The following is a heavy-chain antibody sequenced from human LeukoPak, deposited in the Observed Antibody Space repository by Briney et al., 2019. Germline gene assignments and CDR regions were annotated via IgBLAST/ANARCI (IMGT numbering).Heavy chain of an antibody. CDR3: VRDMSKAVTGTGAFDL. CDR1: GFTFSSHA. Sequence: PGGSLRLSCAASGFTFSSHAMSWVRQAPGKGLEWVSATSGSGGSTYYADSVKGRFSISRDNSKNTLYLQMNSLRAEDTAVYYRVRDMSKAVTGTGAFDLWGQGTTVTVSS. V-gene: IGHV3-23*01. D-gene: IGHD1-7*01. J-gene: IGHJ3*01. CDR2: TSGSGGST.